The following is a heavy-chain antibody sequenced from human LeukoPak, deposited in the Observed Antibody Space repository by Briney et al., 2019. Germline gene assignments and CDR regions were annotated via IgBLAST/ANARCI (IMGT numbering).Heavy chain of an antibody. CDR1: GGSISSGGYS. Sequence: SETLSLTCAVSGGSISSGGYSWSWIRQPPGKGLEWIGYIYHSGSTYYNPSLKSRVTISVDRSKNQFSLKLSSVTAADTAVHYCARGRLWFGELLNPTYFDYWGQGTLVTVSS. CDR3: ARGRLWFGELLNPTYFDY. J-gene: IGHJ4*02. V-gene: IGHV4-30-2*01. CDR2: IYHSGST. D-gene: IGHD3-10*01.